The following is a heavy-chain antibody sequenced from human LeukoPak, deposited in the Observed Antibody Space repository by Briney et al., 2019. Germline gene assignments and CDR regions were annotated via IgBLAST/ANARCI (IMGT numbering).Heavy chain of an antibody. CDR3: GRGGFYCSGGSCYSQGAPYYYGMDV. J-gene: IGHJ6*02. V-gene: IGHV4-34*01. D-gene: IGHD2-15*01. CDR2: INHSGST. CDR1: GGSFSGYY. Sequence: PSETLSLTCAVYGGSFSGYYWSWIRQPPGKGLEWIGEINHSGSTNHNPSLKSRVTISVDTSKNQFSLKLSSVTAADTAVYYCGRGGFYCSGGSCYSQGAPYYYGMDVWGQGTTVTVSS.